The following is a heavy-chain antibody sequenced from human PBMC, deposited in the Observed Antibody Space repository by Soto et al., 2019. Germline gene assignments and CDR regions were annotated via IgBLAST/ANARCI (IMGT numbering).Heavy chain of an antibody. CDR1: DDSINSDKYY. CDR3: ARLEGLATISYYFDF. CDR2: IYYRGNA. Sequence: SETLSLTCSVSDDSINSDKYYWGWIRQPPGKDLEWIGSIYYRGNAYYNPSLQTRVTISLDKSKSQFSLKLNSVTAADSAVFFCARLEGLATISYYFDFWGPGALVTVSS. V-gene: IGHV4-39*01. J-gene: IGHJ4*02. D-gene: IGHD3-9*01.